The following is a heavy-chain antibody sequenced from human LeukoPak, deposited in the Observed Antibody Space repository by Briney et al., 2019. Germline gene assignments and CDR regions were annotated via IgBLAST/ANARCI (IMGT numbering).Heavy chain of an antibody. CDR2: SRNKANSYTT. CDR1: TFTFSDHY. J-gene: IGHJ4*02. V-gene: IGHV3-72*01. D-gene: IGHD6-13*01. Sequence: GGSLRLSCAASTFTFSDHYMDWVRQAPGKGREWVGRSRNKANSYTTDYAASVKGRFTVSGDDSQNSLYLQMNSLKTEDTAVYYCARPSPPGQTPIAYWGQGTLVTVSS. CDR3: ARPSPPGQTPIAY.